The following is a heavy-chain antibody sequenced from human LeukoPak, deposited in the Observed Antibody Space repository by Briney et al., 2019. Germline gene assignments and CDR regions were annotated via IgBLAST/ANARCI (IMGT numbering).Heavy chain of an antibody. CDR1: GFTVSSSY. D-gene: IGHD2-2*01. Sequence: PGGSLRLSCAASGFTVSSSYMSCVRQAPGKGLEWVSVIYSGGSGSTYYADSVKGRFTISRDNSKNTLNLQMNSLRAEDTAVYYCAHRKATSWAHDYWGQGTLVTVSS. J-gene: IGHJ4*02. CDR3: AHRKATSWAHDY. V-gene: IGHV3-53*01. CDR2: IYSGGSGST.